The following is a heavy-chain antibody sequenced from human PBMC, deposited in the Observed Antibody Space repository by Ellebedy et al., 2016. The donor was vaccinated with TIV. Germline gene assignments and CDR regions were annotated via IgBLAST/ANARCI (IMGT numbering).Heavy chain of an antibody. CDR3: ARGKGGKYCSGGSCPRNNWFDP. CDR1: GDSVSSNSAA. Sequence: SQTLSLTXXISGDSVSSNSAAWNWIRQSPSRGLEWLGRTYYGSKWYNDYAVSVKSRITINPDTSKNQFSLQLNSVTPEDTAVYYCARGKGGKYCSGGSCPRNNWFDPWGQGTLVTVSS. CDR2: TYYGSKWYN. D-gene: IGHD2-15*01. V-gene: IGHV6-1*01. J-gene: IGHJ5*02.